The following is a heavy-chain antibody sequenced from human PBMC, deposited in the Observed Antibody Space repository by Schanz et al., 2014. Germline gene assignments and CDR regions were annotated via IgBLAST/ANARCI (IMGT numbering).Heavy chain of an antibody. CDR1: GFNFSSYG. D-gene: IGHD4-17*01. Sequence: EVHLLESGGGLVPPGGSLRLSCAASGFNFSSYGMNWLRQAPGKGLEWVSVIGVDGTTTYYADSVKGRFTISRDNSKNTLYLQMNSLRPEDTAVYYCARKMKLGVYGGKGHDSLDIWGQGTMVTVSS. J-gene: IGHJ3*02. CDR3: ARKMKLGVYGGKGHDSLDI. V-gene: IGHV3-23*01. CDR2: IGVDGTTT.